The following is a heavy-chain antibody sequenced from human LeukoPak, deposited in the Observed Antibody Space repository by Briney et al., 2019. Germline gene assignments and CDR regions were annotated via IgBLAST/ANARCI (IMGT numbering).Heavy chain of an antibody. V-gene: IGHV4-59*12. CDR1: GGSISSYY. CDR2: IYSSGST. J-gene: IGHJ4*02. D-gene: IGHD3-22*01. CDR3: ARNAGYSDLNY. Sequence: SETLSLTCTVSGGSISSYYWSWIRQPPGKGLEWIGYIYSSGSTNYNPSLKSRITISVDTSKNQFSLRLNSVTAADTAIYYCARNAGYSDLNYWGQGVLVTVSS.